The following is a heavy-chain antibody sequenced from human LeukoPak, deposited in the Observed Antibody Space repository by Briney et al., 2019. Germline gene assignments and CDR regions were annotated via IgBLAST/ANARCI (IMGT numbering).Heavy chain of an antibody. CDR3: ARSPYSESYYGDAFDI. CDR1: GFTFSSYG. D-gene: IGHD1-26*01. CDR2: ISYDGSNK. Sequence: GGSLRLSCAASGFTFSSYGMHWVRQAPGKGLEWVAVISYDGSNKYYADSVKGRFTISRDNAKNSLYLQMNSLRAEDTAVYYCARSPYSESYYGDAFDIWGQGTIVTVSS. V-gene: IGHV3-30*03. J-gene: IGHJ3*02.